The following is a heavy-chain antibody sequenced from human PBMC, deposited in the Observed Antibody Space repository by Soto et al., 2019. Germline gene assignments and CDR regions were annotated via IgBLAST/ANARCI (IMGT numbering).Heavy chain of an antibody. CDR2: ISYDGSNK. J-gene: IGHJ6*02. D-gene: IGHD1-26*01. CDR3: AKDVVVGATTGLGDYYYYYGMDV. V-gene: IGHV3-30*18. Sequence: GSLRLSCPASGFTFSSYVMHWVRQAPGKGLEWVAVISYDGSNKYYADSVKGRFTIPRDNSKNTLYLQMNGLRAEDTAVYYCAKDVVVGATTGLGDYYYYYGMDVWGQGTTVTVSS. CDR1: GFTFSSYV.